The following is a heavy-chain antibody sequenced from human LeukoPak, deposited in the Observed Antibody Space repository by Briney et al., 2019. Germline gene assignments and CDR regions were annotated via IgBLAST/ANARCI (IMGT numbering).Heavy chain of an antibody. V-gene: IGHV3-7*01. CDR3: ARDSRSLDGWNLGYFDY. Sequence: GGSLRLSCAASGFTFSSYWMTWVRQAPGKGLEWVANIKYDGSEKYYVDSVKGRFTISRDNAKNSLYLQMSSLRAEDTAVYYCARDSRSLDGWNLGYFDYWGQGTLVTVSS. CDR2: IKYDGSEK. J-gene: IGHJ4*02. D-gene: IGHD1-1*01. CDR1: GFTFSSYW.